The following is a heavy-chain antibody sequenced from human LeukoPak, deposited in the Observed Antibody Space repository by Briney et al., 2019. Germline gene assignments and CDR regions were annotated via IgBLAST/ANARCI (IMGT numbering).Heavy chain of an antibody. Sequence: SETLSLTCTVSGGSISSGDYYWSWIRQPPGKGLEWIGHIYYSGSTYYNPSLKSRVTISVDTSKNKFSLKLGSVTAADTAVYYCARGGYYDFWSGLNYYYYMDVWGKGTTVTVSS. D-gene: IGHD3-3*01. CDR1: GGSISSGDYY. V-gene: IGHV4-30-4*08. J-gene: IGHJ6*03. CDR2: IYYSGST. CDR3: ARGGYYDFWSGLNYYYYMDV.